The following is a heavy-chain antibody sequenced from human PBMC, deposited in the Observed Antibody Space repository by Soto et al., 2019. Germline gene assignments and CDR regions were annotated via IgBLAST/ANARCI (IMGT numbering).Heavy chain of an antibody. CDR3: ARDARTTVTTRGVWYFDL. Sequence: QVQLVESGGGVVQPGRSLRVSCAASGFTFSHYAMHWVRQAPGKGLEWVALISYNGGNKYSADSVKGRFTISRDNSKDTLYLQMHSLRPEDTAVYYCARDARTTVTTRGVWYFDLWGHGTLVTVSS. CDR1: GFTFSHYA. CDR2: ISYNGGNK. V-gene: IGHV3-30-3*01. D-gene: IGHD4-17*01. J-gene: IGHJ2*01.